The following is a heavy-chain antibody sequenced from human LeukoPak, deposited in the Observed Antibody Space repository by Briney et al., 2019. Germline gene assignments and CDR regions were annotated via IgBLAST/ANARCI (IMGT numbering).Heavy chain of an antibody. Sequence: GGSLRLSCAASGFTFSCYGMHWVRQAPGKGLEWVAFVRYDGSNKYYADSVKGRFTISRDNSKNTLYLQMNSLRAQDTAVYYCAKVLGGFYDSSGYYYFDYWGQGTLVTVSS. CDR3: AKVLGGFYDSSGYYYFDY. CDR1: GFTFSCYG. J-gene: IGHJ4*02. CDR2: VRYDGSNK. D-gene: IGHD3-22*01. V-gene: IGHV3-30*02.